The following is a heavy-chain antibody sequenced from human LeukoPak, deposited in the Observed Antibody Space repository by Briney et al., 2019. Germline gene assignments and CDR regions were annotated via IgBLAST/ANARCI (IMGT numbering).Heavy chain of an antibody. Sequence: TGGSLRLSCAASGFTFDDYGMSWVRQAPGKGLEWVSYISGSGSIIYYADSVKGRFTTSRDSAKNSLYLQMNSLRAEDTGVYYCAREDCSGSSCRGHGMDVWGQGTTDTVSS. D-gene: IGHD2-15*01. CDR2: ISGSGSII. J-gene: IGHJ6*02. V-gene: IGHV3-48*03. CDR1: GFTFDDYG. CDR3: AREDCSGSSCRGHGMDV.